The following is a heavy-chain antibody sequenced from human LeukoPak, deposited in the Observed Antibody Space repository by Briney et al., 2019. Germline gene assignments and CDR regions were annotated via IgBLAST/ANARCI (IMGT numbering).Heavy chain of an antibody. V-gene: IGHV3-7*01. CDR2: IKQDGSEK. J-gene: IGHJ4*02. Sequence: HPGGSLRLSCAASGFTFSSYWMNWVRQAPGKGLEWVANIKQDGSEKYYVDSVKGRFTISRDNAKNSLYLQMNSLRAEDTAVYYCARELMVRGIIRKDFDSWGQGTLVTVSS. CDR1: GFTFSSYW. D-gene: IGHD3-10*01. CDR3: ARELMVRGIIRKDFDS.